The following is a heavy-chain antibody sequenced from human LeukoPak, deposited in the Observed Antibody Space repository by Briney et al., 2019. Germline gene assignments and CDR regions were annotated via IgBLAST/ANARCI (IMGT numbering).Heavy chain of an antibody. CDR3: ARDGNIVVVPAVTDYFDY. D-gene: IGHD2-2*01. CDR1: GYSISSGYY. J-gene: IGHJ4*02. Sequence: SETLSLTCTVSGYSISSGYYWGWIRQPPWKGLEWIGSIYHSGSTYYNPSLKSRVTISVDTSKNQFSLKLSSVTAADTAVYYCARDGNIVVVPAVTDYFDYWGQGTLVTVSS. V-gene: IGHV4-38-2*02. CDR2: IYHSGST.